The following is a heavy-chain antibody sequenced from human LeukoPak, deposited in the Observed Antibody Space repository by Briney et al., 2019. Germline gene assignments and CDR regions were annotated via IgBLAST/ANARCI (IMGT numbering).Heavy chain of an antibody. D-gene: IGHD3-22*01. CDR1: GFTFSSYE. V-gene: IGHV3-48*03. Sequence: GGSLRLSCAASGFTFSSYEMNWVRQAPGKGLEWVSYISSSGSTIYYADSVKGRFTISRDNAKNSLYLQMNSLRAEDTAVYYCARADSSGYSQDYWGQGTLVTVSS. CDR2: ISSSGSTI. J-gene: IGHJ4*02. CDR3: ARADSSGYSQDY.